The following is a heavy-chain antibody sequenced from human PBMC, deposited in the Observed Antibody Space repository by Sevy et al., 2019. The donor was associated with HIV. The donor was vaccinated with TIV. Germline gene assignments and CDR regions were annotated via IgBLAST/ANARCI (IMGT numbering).Heavy chain of an antibody. CDR1: GFTFSDYY. J-gene: IGHJ4*02. V-gene: IGHV3-11*06. D-gene: IGHD3-16*01. Sequence: GGSLRLSCTASGFTFSDYYMSWIRQAPGKGLEWVSYISGLSNYINYADSVKGRFSISRDNVNDSLYLQMNSLRADDTAVYFCARRAVNWDYFEYWGQGTLVTVSS. CDR2: ISGLSNYI. CDR3: ARRAVNWDYFEY.